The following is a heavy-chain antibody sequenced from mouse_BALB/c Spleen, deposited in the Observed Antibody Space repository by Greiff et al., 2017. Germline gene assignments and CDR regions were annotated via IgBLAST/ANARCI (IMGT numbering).Heavy chain of an antibody. CDR2: IDPSDSYT. CDR3: ARGDYYGSSWVDY. CDR1: GYTFTSYW. Sequence: QVQLQQSGAELVKPGASVKLSCTASGYTFTSYWMHWVKQRPGQGLEWIGEIDPSDSYTNYNQKFKGKATLTIDKSSSTAYMQLSSLTSEDSAVYYCARGDYYGSSWVDYWGQGTTLTVSS. D-gene: IGHD1-1*01. J-gene: IGHJ2*01. V-gene: IGHV1-69*02.